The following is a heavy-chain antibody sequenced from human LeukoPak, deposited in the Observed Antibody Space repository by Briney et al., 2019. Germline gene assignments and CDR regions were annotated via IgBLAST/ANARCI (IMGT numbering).Heavy chain of an antibody. CDR2: VNPNSGNT. J-gene: IGHJ4*02. V-gene: IGHV1-8*01. CDR1: GCTFTDYD. CDR3: ARGTDYSRNIDF. Sequence: ASVRVSCKASGCTFTDYDINWVRQATGQGLEWMGWVNPNSGNTGYAQKFQGRVTMTRNTSIDTAYMELNSLRSEDTAVFYCARGTDYSRNIDFWGQGTLITVSS. D-gene: IGHD1-26*01.